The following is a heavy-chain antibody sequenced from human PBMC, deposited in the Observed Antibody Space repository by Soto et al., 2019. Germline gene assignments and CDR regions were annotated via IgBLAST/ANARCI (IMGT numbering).Heavy chain of an antibody. CDR1: GFTFSTFS. Sequence: EVQLVESGGGSVQPGGSLRRSCAASGFTFSTFSMNWVRQAPGRGLEWISYISGGGRPISYADSVKGRFTISRDNAKNSLYLQMDSLTEEDTAVYYCATDLGWAFDSWGQGTLVTVSS. V-gene: IGHV3-48*02. D-gene: IGHD6-19*01. CDR3: ATDLGWAFDS. CDR2: ISGGGRPI. J-gene: IGHJ4*02.